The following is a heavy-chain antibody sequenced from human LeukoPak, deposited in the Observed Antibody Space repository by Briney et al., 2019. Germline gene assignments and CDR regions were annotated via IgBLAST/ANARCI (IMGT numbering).Heavy chain of an antibody. Sequence: GGSLRLSCAASGFTFSSHGMDWVRQAPGKGLEWVALIWYDASNKYYADSVRGRFTISRDNFKNTLYLQMNSLRAEDTAVYYCSRLSGSYLDYWGQGTVVTVSS. CDR3: SRLSGSYLDY. CDR1: GFTFSSHG. D-gene: IGHD1-26*01. V-gene: IGHV3-33*01. J-gene: IGHJ4*02. CDR2: IWYDASNK.